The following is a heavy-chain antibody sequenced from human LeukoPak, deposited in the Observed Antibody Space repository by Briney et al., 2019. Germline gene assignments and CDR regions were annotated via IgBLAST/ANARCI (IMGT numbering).Heavy chain of an antibody. Sequence: GGPFRISFAAYGFAYEDYVMHGVRQAPGKGLEWVSLISGDGGSTYYADSVKGRFTISRDNSKNSLYLQMNSLRTEDTALYYCAKGGGDSGYGYFDYWGQGTLVTVSS. V-gene: IGHV3-43*02. J-gene: IGHJ4*02. CDR1: GFAYEDYV. D-gene: IGHD5-12*01. CDR2: ISGDGGST. CDR3: AKGGGDSGYGYFDY.